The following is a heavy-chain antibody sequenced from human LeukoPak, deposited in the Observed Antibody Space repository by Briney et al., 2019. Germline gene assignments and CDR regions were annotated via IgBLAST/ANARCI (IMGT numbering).Heavy chain of an antibody. J-gene: IGHJ3*02. D-gene: IGHD1-7*01. V-gene: IGHV3-15*01. CDR2: IKSKTDGGTT. Sequence: PGGSLRLSCAASGFTFSNAWMSWARQAPGKGLEWVGRIKSKTDGGTTDYAAPVKGRFTISRDDSKNTLFLQMNSLKTEDTAVYYCTTDPAWWVTGTTSRRHDAFDIWGQGTMVTVSS. CDR1: GFTFSNAW. CDR3: TTDPAWWVTGTTSRRHDAFDI.